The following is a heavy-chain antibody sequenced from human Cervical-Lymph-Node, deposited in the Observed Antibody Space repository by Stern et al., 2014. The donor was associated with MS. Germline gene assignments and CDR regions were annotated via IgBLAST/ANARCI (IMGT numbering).Heavy chain of an antibody. CDR1: GFTFSSYG. CDR2: IWYDGSNK. V-gene: IGHV3-33*01. J-gene: IGHJ4*02. D-gene: IGHD5-12*01. Sequence: VQLVESGGGVVQPGRSLRLSCAASGFTFSSYGMHWVRQAPGKGLEWVAVIWYDGSNKYYADSVKGRFTISRDNSKNTLYLQMNSLRAEDTAVYYCARPMEHGNSGYDFIDYWGQGTLVTVSS. CDR3: ARPMEHGNSGYDFIDY.